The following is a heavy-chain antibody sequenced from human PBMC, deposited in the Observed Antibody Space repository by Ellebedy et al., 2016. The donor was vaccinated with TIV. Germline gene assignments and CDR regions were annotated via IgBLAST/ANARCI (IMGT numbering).Heavy chain of an antibody. CDR3: ARIVATRAVVGYSYGMDV. J-gene: IGHJ6*02. V-gene: IGHV3-11*04. CDR1: GFSVSGHF. D-gene: IGHD5-12*01. CDR2: ISSSGSTI. Sequence: LSLTCAVSGFSVSGHFMSWVRQAPGKGLEWVSYISSSGSTIYYADSVKGRFTISRDNAKNSLYLQMNSLRAEDTAVYYCARIVATRAVVGYSYGMDVWGQGTTVTVSS.